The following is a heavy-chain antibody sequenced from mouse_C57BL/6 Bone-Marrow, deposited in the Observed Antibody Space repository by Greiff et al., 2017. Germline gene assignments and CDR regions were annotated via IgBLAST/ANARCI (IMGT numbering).Heavy chain of an antibody. CDR1: GYSITSGYY. CDR3: ARAGTTVVAGFDY. Sequence: ESGPGLVKPSQSLSLTCSVTGYSITSGYYWNWIRQFPGNKLEWMGYISYDGSNNYNPSLKNRISITRDTSKNQFFLKLNSVTTEDTATYYCARAGTTVVAGFDYWGQGTTLTVSS. D-gene: IGHD1-1*01. J-gene: IGHJ2*01. V-gene: IGHV3-6*01. CDR2: ISYDGSN.